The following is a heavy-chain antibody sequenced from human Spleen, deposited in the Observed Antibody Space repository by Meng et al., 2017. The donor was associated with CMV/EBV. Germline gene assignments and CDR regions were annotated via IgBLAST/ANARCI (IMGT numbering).Heavy chain of an antibody. D-gene: IGHD2-8*01. J-gene: IGHJ6*02. V-gene: IGHV3-21*01. Sequence: GESLKISCAASGFTFSSHEMNWVRQAPGKGLEWVSSISSGSTYIHYAESVKGRFTISRDNAKNSLYLQMSSLRAEDTAVYYCARDQGYCTKGICHDGYYYGMDVWGQGTTVTVSS. CDR2: ISSGSTYI. CDR1: GFTFSSHE. CDR3: ARDQGYCTKGICHDGYYYGMDV.